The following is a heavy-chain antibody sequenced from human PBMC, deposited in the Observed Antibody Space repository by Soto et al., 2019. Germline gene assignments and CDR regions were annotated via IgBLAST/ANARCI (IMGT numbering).Heavy chain of an antibody. D-gene: IGHD4-17*01. CDR3: AGGGMTTVPY. CDR1: SSSVSIYY. J-gene: IGHJ4*02. V-gene: IGHV4-59*02. Sequence: QVQLQESGPGLVKPSETLSLTCTVSSSSVSIYYWNWIRQSPGKGLEWIGYIYYSGYTNYNPSLKSLITISVYTSKNQFYLKLSSVTPADTAVYYCAGGGMTTVPYWGQGTLVTVSS. CDR2: IYYSGYT.